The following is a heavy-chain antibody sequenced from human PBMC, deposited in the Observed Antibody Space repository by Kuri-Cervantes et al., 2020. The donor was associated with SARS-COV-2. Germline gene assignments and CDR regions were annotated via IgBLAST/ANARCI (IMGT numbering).Heavy chain of an antibody. D-gene: IGHD4-17*01. J-gene: IGHJ4*02. Sequence: GESLKISCAASGFTFDDYTMHWVRQAPGKGLEWVSLISWDGGSTYYADSVKGRFTISRDNSKNTLYLQMNSLRAEDTAVYYCAKTVRARGDYGVGWGQGTLVTVSS. CDR3: AKTVRARGDYGVG. CDR2: ISWDGGST. CDR1: GFTFDDYT. V-gene: IGHV3-43*01.